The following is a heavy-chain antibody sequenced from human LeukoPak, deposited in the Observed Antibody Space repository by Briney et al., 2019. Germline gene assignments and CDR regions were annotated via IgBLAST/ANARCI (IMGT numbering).Heavy chain of an antibody. CDR1: GGSVTSTNW. CDR2: INHSGST. J-gene: IGHJ6*02. V-gene: IGHV4-4*02. CDR3: ARGKAMDV. Sequence: SETLSLTCAVSGGSVTSTNWWTWVRQPPGKGLEWIGKINHSGSTNYNPSLKSRVTISVDTSKNQFSLKLTSVTAADTAVYYCARGKAMDVWGHGTTVTVSS.